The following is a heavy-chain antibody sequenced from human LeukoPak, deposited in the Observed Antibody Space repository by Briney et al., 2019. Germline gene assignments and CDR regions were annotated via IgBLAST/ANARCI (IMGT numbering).Heavy chain of an antibody. Sequence: GGSLRLSCAASGFTFNSYAMHWVRQAPGKGLEWVAVISSDGSNNYYAGSVKGRFTISRDNSKNTLYLQVNSLRAEDTAVYYCARDRYSSGWYGDFDCWGQGTLVTVSS. CDR1: GFTFNSYA. J-gene: IGHJ4*02. D-gene: IGHD6-19*01. V-gene: IGHV3-30-3*01. CDR2: ISSDGSNN. CDR3: ARDRYSSGWYGDFDC.